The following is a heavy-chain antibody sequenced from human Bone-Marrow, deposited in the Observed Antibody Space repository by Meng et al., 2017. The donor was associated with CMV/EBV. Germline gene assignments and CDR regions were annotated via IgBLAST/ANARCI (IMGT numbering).Heavy chain of an antibody. CDR1: GFTFSSYA. V-gene: IGHV3-23*01. D-gene: IGHD3-3*01. CDR3: AKGPIFGYPIDY. CDR2: ISGSGGST. J-gene: IGHJ4*02. Sequence: GESLKISCAASGFTFSSYAMSWVRQAPGKGLEWVSAISGSGGSTYYADFVKGRFTISRDNSKNTLYLHMNSLRAEATAVYYCAKGPIFGYPIDYWGQGTLVTVSS.